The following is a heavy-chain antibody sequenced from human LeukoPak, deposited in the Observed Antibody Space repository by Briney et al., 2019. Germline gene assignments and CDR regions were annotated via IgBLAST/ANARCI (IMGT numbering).Heavy chain of an antibody. CDR1: GGSFSGYY. CDR2: INHSGST. V-gene: IGHV4-34*01. CDR3: ARVTSRLGWFDP. J-gene: IGHJ5*02. Sequence: SETLSLTCAVYGGSFSGYYWSWIRQPPGKGLEWIGEINHSGSTNYNPSLKSRVTISVDASKNQFSLRLRSVTAADTAVYYCARVTSRLGWFDPWGQGTLVTVSS. D-gene: IGHD1-14*01.